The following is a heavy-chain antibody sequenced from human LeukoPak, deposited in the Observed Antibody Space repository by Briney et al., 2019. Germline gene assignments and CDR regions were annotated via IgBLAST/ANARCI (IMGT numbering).Heavy chain of an antibody. V-gene: IGHV4-4*02. Sequence: SGTLSLTCAVSGGSISSSNWWSWVRQPPGKGLEWIGEIYHSGSTNYNPSLKSRVTISVDKSKNQFSLKLSSVTAADTAVYYCARRVGRITMVRGVLDAFDIWGQGTMVTVSS. D-gene: IGHD3-10*01. CDR1: GGSISSSNW. CDR3: ARRVGRITMVRGVLDAFDI. CDR2: IYHSGST. J-gene: IGHJ3*02.